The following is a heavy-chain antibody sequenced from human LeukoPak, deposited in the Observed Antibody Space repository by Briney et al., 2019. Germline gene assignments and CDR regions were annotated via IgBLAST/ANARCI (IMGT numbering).Heavy chain of an antibody. CDR3: ARTKSGSSSDY. CDR2: ISSNSDTI. Sequence: GGSLRLSCAASGFTFSSYSMNWVRQAPGKGLEWLSTISSNSDTIYYADSMKGRFTISRDNAKNSLYLQMNSLRAEDTAVYYCARTKSGSSSDYWGQGTLVTVSS. V-gene: IGHV3-48*01. CDR1: GFTFSSYS. D-gene: IGHD6-6*01. J-gene: IGHJ4*02.